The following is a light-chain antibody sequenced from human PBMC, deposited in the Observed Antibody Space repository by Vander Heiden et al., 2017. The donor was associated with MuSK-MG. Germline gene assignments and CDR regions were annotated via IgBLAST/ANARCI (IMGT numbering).Light chain of an antibody. V-gene: IGLV3-25*03. CDR2: KDR. Sequence: SHELPQPPSVSLSPRHTAWITPSGDALPRQRAYWYQQKPGQAPVLGIYKDRERPSGIPERFSGSSSGTIVTLTISGVQAEDEADYYCQSADSSGVLRVVGGGTKVTVL. CDR1: ALPRQR. J-gene: IGLJ3*02. CDR3: QSADSSGVLRV.